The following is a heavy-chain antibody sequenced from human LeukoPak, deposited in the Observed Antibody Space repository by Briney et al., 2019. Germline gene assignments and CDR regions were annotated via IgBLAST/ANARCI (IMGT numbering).Heavy chain of an antibody. CDR2: ISSSSSTI. CDR1: GFTFSSYS. V-gene: IGHV3-48*01. J-gene: IGHJ4*02. D-gene: IGHD5-12*01. CDR3: ARETGGYGDYFDY. Sequence: GGSLRLSCAASGFTFSSYSMNWVRQAPGKGLEWVSYISSSSSTIYYADSVKGRFTISRDNAKNSLYLQMNSLGAEDTAVYYCARETGGYGDYFDYWGQGTLVTVSS.